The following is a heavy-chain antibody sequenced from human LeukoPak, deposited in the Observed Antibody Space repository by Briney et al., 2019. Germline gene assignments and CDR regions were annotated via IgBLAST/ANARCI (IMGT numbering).Heavy chain of an antibody. V-gene: IGHV3-7*01. CDR1: GFTFSSYW. D-gene: IGHD4-23*01. J-gene: IGHJ4*02. CDR2: IKQDGSEK. CDR3: ARGYGGKYYFDY. Sequence: GGSLRLSCAASGFTFSSYWMSWVRQAPGKGLEWVPNIKQDGSEKYYVDSVKGRFTISRDNAKNSLYQQMNSLRAEDTAVYYCARGYGGKYYFDYWGQGTLVTVSS.